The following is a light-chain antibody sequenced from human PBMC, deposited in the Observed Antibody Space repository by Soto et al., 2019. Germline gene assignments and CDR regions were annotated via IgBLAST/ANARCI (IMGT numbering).Light chain of an antibody. J-gene: IGLJ1*01. V-gene: IGLV1-40*01. CDR3: QSYDNSLSGYV. Sequence: QSVLTLPPSVSGAPRQRVSISFSRCLSNIGARYGVFWYQQLQRAAHKFLMSQTSGRHSGVPDRCSASESATSASLAITGLQAEDEAVYYCQSYDNSLSGYVFGGGTKVTVL. CDR1: LSNIGARYG. CDR2: QTS.